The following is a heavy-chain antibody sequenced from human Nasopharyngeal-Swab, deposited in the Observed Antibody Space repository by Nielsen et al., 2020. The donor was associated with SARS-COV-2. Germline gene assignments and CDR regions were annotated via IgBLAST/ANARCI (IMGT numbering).Heavy chain of an antibody. CDR2: ISVSGGNT. CDR3: ARASWGLSVFDR. CDR1: GFTFSAYA. Sequence: GWSLQISCAVSGFTFSAYALSWVRQAPGKGLEWVSGISVSGGNTYYADSVAVRFTISRDNSTSRLFLQINSLRAEDTAVYYCARASWGLSVFDRWGQGTLVTVSS. V-gene: IGHV3-23*01. J-gene: IGHJ4*02. D-gene: IGHD3-16*01.